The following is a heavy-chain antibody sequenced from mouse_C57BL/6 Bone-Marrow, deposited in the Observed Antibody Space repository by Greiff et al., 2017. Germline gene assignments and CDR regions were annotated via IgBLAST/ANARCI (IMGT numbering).Heavy chain of an antibody. CDR1: GYSITSGYY. V-gene: IGHV3-6*01. CDR2: ISYDGSN. Sequence: EVKLMESGPGLVKPSQSLSLTCSVTGYSITSGYYWNWIRQFPGNKLEWMGYISYDGSNNYNPSLKNRISITRDTSKNQFFLKLNSVTNEDTATYYCAIYYSNYGGYWGQGTTLTVSS. J-gene: IGHJ2*01. D-gene: IGHD2-5*01. CDR3: AIYYSNYGGY.